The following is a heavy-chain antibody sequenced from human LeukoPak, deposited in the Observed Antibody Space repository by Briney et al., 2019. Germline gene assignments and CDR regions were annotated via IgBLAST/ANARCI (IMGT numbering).Heavy chain of an antibody. CDR1: GFTCSSYD. Sequence: GGSLRLSCAASGFTCSSYDMMWVRQAPGKGLVGVSATDDSRDRTTDADSVKGRFTISRDNARNILSLQLNSLRADDTAVYFCARADCNNIHCYVKDHWGQGTLVTVPS. CDR2: TDDSRDRT. V-gene: IGHV3-23*01. CDR3: ARADCNNIHCYVKDH. D-gene: IGHD2-21*01. J-gene: IGHJ4*02.